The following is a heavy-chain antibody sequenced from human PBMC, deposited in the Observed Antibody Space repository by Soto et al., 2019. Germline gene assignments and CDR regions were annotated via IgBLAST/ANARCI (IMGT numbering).Heavy chain of an antibody. CDR2: ISYDGSNK. Sequence: GGSLRLSCAASGFTFSSYAMHWVRQAPGKGLEWVAVISYDGSNKYYADSVKGRFTISRDNSKNTLYLQMNSLRAEDTAVYYCAREEENWDDAFDIWGQGTMVTVSS. J-gene: IGHJ3*02. CDR1: GFTFSSYA. D-gene: IGHD7-27*01. V-gene: IGHV3-30*04. CDR3: AREEENWDDAFDI.